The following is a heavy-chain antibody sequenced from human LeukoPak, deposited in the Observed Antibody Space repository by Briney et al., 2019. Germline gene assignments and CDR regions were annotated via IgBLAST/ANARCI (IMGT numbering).Heavy chain of an antibody. D-gene: IGHD2-2*01. V-gene: IGHV4-39*07. J-gene: IGHJ4*02. CDR2: IYYSGST. CDR3: ARGYCRSTSCSGFDY. CDR1: GGSISSSSYY. Sequence: SETLSLTCTVSGGSISSSSYYWGWIRQPPGKGLEWIGSIYYSGSTYYNPSLKSRVTISVDRSKNQFSLKLSSVTAADTAVYYCARGYCRSTSCSGFDYWGQGTLVTVSS.